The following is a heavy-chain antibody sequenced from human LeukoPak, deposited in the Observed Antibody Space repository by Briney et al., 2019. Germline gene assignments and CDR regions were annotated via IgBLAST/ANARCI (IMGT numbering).Heavy chain of an antibody. CDR3: ARRASTSFKD. J-gene: IGHJ4*02. Sequence: KSSETLSLTCTVSGASISTYYWSWIRQPPGKGLEWIGYIYTSGSTNYNPSLKSRVTISADTSKNQFSLKVSSVTAADTAVDYCARRASTSFKDWGQGTLATVSS. D-gene: IGHD6-6*01. V-gene: IGHV4-4*09. CDR1: GASISTYY. CDR2: IYTSGST.